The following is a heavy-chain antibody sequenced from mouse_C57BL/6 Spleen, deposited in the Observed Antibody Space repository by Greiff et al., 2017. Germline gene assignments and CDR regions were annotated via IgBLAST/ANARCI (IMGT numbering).Heavy chain of an antibody. V-gene: IGHV1-80*01. CDR3: ARCGLLCSSYYFDY. CDR2: IYPGDGDT. Sequence: QVQLQQSGAELVKPGASVKISCKASGYAFSSYWMNWVKQRPGKGLEWIGQIYPGDGDTNYNGKFKGKATLTADKSSSTAYMQLSSLNSEDSTVYFCARCGLLCSSYYFDYWGQGTTLTVSS. D-gene: IGHD1-1*01. J-gene: IGHJ2*01. CDR1: GYAFSSYW.